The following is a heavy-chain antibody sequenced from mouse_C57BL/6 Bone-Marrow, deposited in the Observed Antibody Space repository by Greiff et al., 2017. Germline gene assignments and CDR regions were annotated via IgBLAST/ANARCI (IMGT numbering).Heavy chain of an antibody. CDR1: GFNITDYY. Sequence: VQLQQSGAELVKPGASVKLSCTASGFNITDYYIHWVKQRTEQGLEWIGRIDPEDGGTKYAPKFQDKATITADKSSNTAYLQLSSLTSEDTAVYYCARSLIYCGTNYWGQGTTLTVSS. CDR2: IDPEDGGT. CDR3: ARSLIYCGTNY. J-gene: IGHJ2*01. D-gene: IGHD1-1*01. V-gene: IGHV14-2*01.